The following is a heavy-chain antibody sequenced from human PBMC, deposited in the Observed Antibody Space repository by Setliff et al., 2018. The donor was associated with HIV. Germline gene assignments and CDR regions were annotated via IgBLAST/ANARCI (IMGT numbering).Heavy chain of an antibody. CDR2: IVPILNTG. J-gene: IGHJ4*02. CDR1: GGTFRSHE. Sequence: SVKVSCKASGGTFRSHEISWVRQAPGQGLEWKGGIVPILNTGNYAQKFQGRVTITADESTSTAYMELRSLRSDDTAVYYCARDVGRDGYCFDHWGQGTLVTVSS. CDR3: ARDVGRDGYCFDH. V-gene: IGHV1-69*13. D-gene: IGHD5-12*01.